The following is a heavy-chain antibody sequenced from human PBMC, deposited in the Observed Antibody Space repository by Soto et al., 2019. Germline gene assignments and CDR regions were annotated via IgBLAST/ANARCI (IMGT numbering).Heavy chain of an antibody. CDR3: ARSIAAAGTPFYYYYYYMDV. D-gene: IGHD6-13*01. CDR1: GGSISYEYYH. CDR2: IHYSGSI. Sequence: SETLSLTCTVSGGSISYEYYHWTWIRQSPGKGLEWIGYIHYSGSIIYNPSFKSRVTISVDTSKNQFSLKLSSVAAADTAVYYCARSIAAAGTPFYYYYYYMDVWDKGTTVTVSS. V-gene: IGHV4-30-4*08. J-gene: IGHJ6*03.